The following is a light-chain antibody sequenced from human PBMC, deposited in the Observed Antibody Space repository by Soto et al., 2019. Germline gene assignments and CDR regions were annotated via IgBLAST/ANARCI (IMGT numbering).Light chain of an antibody. V-gene: IGLV2-23*01. Sequence: QSVLTQPASVSGSPGQSITISCTGTSSDVGSYALVSWYQHHPGKAPKLIICEDTNRPSGVSDRFSGSKSGNTASLTISGLQAEDEADYYCCSYVGSNTLIFGGGTKLTVL. CDR3: CSYVGSNTLI. J-gene: IGLJ2*01. CDR1: SSDVGSYAL. CDR2: EDT.